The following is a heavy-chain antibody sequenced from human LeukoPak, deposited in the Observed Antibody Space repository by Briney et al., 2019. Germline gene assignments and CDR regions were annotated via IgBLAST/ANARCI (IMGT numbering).Heavy chain of an antibody. CDR3: ARLISADYYYYYMDV. V-gene: IGHV4-39*01. J-gene: IGHJ6*03. CDR1: GGSISSSSYY. D-gene: IGHD2-15*01. CDR2: IYYSGST. Sequence: SETLSLTCTVSGGSISSSSYYWGWIRQPPGKGLEWIGSIYYSGSTYYNPSLKSRVTISVDTSKNQFSLKLSSVTAADTAVYYCARLISADYYYYYMDVWGKGTTVTVSS.